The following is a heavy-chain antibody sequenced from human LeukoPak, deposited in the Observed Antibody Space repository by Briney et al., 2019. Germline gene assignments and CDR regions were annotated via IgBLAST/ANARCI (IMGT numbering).Heavy chain of an antibody. J-gene: IGHJ6*02. D-gene: IGHD3-9*01. CDR2: ITNGGSTI. CDR1: GFTFGGYG. Sequence: PGGSLRLSCAGSGFTFGGYGMHWFRQTPGKGLEWVSYITNGGSTIHHADSVKGRFTISRDNAKKTLYLQMNSLRAEDTAVYYCARSIGLTGGGVDVWGQGTTVTVSS. V-gene: IGHV3-48*04. CDR3: ARSIGLTGGGVDV.